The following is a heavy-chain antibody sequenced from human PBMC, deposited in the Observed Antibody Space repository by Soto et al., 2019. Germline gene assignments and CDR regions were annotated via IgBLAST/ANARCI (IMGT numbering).Heavy chain of an antibody. D-gene: IGHD3-3*02. CDR1: GGTFSTSA. J-gene: IGHJ6*02. Sequence: SVKVSCKASGGTFSTSAISWVRQAPGQGLEWMGGIMPIFRTPDYAQKFQGRVTITADESTSTAYMELSGLKSDDTAVYYCARDKDRQQLGGNYYYILDVWGQGTTVTVSS. CDR2: IMPIFRTP. CDR3: ARDKDRQQLGGNYYYILDV. V-gene: IGHV1-69*13.